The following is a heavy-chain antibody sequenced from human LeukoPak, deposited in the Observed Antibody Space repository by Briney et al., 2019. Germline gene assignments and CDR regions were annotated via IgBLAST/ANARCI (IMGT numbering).Heavy chain of an antibody. CDR3: AREAYNWNHYFDY. D-gene: IGHD1-20*01. CDR1: GYSISSGYY. CDR2: IYHSGST. J-gene: IGHJ4*02. Sequence: SETLSLTCTVSGYSISSGYYWGWIRQPPGKGLEWFGSIYHSGSTYYNPSLKSRVTISVDTSKNQFSLQLNSVTPEDTAVYYCAREAYNWNHYFDYWGQGTLVTVSS. V-gene: IGHV4-38-2*02.